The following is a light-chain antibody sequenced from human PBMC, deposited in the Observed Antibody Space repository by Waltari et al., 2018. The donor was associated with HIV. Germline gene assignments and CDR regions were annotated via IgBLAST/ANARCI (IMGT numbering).Light chain of an antibody. CDR1: SSNVGSDDL. V-gene: IGLV2-23*01. CDR2: EGT. Sequence: QSALTQPASVSRSPGQSFTIPCTGPSSNVGSDDLVSWYQQHPGEAPKLIIYEGTKRPSGVSNRFSGSKSGNTASLTISGLQAEDEADYYCCSCPRSGIRYVFGTGTKVTVL. J-gene: IGLJ1*01. CDR3: CSCPRSGIRYV.